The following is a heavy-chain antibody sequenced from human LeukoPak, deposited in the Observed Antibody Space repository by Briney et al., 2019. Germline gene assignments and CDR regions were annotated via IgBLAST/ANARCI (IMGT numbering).Heavy chain of an antibody. V-gene: IGHV4-61*02. CDR2: IYTSGST. CDR3: ARDRYFDP. CDR1: GGSISSGSYY. Sequence: PSETLSLTCTVSGGSISSGSYYWNWIRQPAGKGLEWIGRIYTSGSTNYNPSLKSRVTMSVDTSKNQFSLKLSSVTAADTAVYYCARDRYFDPWGQGTLVTVSS. D-gene: IGHD3-9*01. J-gene: IGHJ5*02.